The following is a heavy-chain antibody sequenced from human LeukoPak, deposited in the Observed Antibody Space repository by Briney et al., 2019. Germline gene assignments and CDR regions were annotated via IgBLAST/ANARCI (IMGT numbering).Heavy chain of an antibody. CDR1: GFTFSSYG. Sequence: GGSLRLSCAASGFTFSSYGMHWVRQAPGKGLEWVAVIWYDGSNKYYADSVKGRFTISRDNSKNTLYLQMNSLRAEDTAVYYCARDLRTSCCDWGNWFDPWGQGTLVTVSS. J-gene: IGHJ5*02. CDR3: ARDLRTSCCDWGNWFDP. CDR2: IWYDGSNK. D-gene: IGHD2-2*01. V-gene: IGHV3-33*01.